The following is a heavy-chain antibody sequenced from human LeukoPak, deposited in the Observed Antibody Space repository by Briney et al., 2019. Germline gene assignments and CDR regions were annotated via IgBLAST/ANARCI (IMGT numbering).Heavy chain of an antibody. CDR2: ISGSGGST. CDR1: GFTFSSYA. V-gene: IGHV3-23*01. J-gene: IGHJ4*02. Sequence: GGSLRLSCAASGFTFSSYAMSWVRQAPGKGLEWVSAISGSGGSTYYADSVKGRFTISRDNSKTTLYLQMNSLRAEDTAIYYCAKRIYDFWSGYYRRAENHFDYWGQGTLVTVSS. D-gene: IGHD3-3*01. CDR3: AKRIYDFWSGYYRRAENHFDY.